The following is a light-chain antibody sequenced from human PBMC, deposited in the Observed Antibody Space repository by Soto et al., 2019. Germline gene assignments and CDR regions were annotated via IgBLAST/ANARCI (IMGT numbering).Light chain of an antibody. CDR1: QSISSN. J-gene: IGKJ5*01. Sequence: ERVMTQSPATLSVSPGERATLSCRASQSISSNLAWYQQKPGQAPRLLIYGASTRATGIPARFSGSGSGTEFTLTISSLEPEDFAVYYCQQRSNWPSITFGQGTRLEI. CDR3: QQRSNWPSIT. CDR2: GAS. V-gene: IGKV3-15*01.